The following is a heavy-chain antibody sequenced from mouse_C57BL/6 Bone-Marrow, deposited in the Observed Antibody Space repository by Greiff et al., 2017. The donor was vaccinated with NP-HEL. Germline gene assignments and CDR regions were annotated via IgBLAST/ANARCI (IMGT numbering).Heavy chain of an antibody. CDR2: IDPNSGGT. J-gene: IGHJ4*01. V-gene: IGHV1-72*01. D-gene: IGHD1-1*01. CDR3: AREALITTVVATDYAMDY. Sequence: QVQLQQPGAELVKPGASVKLSCKASGYTFTSYWMHWVKQRPGRGLEWIGRIDPNSGGTTYNEKFKSKATLTVDKPSSTAYMQLSSLTSEDSAVYYCAREALITTVVATDYAMDYWGQGTSVTVSS. CDR1: GYTFTSYW.